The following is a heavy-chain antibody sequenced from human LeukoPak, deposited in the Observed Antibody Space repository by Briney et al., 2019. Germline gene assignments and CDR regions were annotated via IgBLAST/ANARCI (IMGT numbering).Heavy chain of an antibody. V-gene: IGHV5-51*01. D-gene: IGHD1-26*01. CDR1: GYSFTTYW. CDR2: IYPGDSDT. J-gene: IGHJ4*02. Sequence: GESLQISSQGSGYSFTTYWIAWVRQMPGKGLEWMGVIYPGDSDTRYSPSFQGQVTLSADKSISTAYLQWSSVKASDTAIYYCARALVGAATLSYWGQGTLVTVSS. CDR3: ARALVGAATLSY.